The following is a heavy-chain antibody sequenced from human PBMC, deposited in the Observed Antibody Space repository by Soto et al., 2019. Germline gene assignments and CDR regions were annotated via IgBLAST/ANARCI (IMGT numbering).Heavy chain of an antibody. D-gene: IGHD7-27*01. Sequence: PSETLSLTCNVSGGSINSYYWSWIRQSPGKGLEWIGYVYYTGDTNYNPSLKSRATISVDPSKSQFSLKLNSVTAADTAVYFCARLGASRTLVWGQGTMVTVSS. CDR2: VYYTGDT. CDR1: GGSINSYY. CDR3: ARLGASRTLV. V-gene: IGHV4-59*01. J-gene: IGHJ3*01.